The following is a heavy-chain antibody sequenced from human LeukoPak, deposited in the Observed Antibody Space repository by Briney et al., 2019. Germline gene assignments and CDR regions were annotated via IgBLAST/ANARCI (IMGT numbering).Heavy chain of an antibody. V-gene: IGHV3-7*01. CDR3: VRGGATFDS. CDR1: GFTFSGYA. Sequence: GGSLRLSCAASGFTFSGYAMSWVRQAPGKGLEWVANIKQDGSEKHYVDSVKGRFTISKDNAENSLYLQMNSLRAEDTAVYYYVRGGATFDSWGQGTLVIVSS. CDR2: IKQDGSEK. J-gene: IGHJ3*01.